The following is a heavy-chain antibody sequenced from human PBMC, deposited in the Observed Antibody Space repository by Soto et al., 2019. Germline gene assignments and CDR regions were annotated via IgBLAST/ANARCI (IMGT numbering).Heavy chain of an antibody. CDR1: GYTFTSYG. V-gene: IGHV1-18*01. Sequence: QVQLVQSGAEVKKPGASVKVSCKASGYTFTSYGISWVRQAPGQGLEWMGWISAYNGNTNYAQKLQGRVTMTTDTSTSTAYMERRRLRSDETAVYYSASIYYDSSGYYAGWFDPWGQGTLVTVSS. D-gene: IGHD3-22*01. CDR3: ASIYYDSSGYYAGWFDP. J-gene: IGHJ5*02. CDR2: ISAYNGNT.